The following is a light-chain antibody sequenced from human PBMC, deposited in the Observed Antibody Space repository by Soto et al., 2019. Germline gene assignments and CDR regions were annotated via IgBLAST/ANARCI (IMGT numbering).Light chain of an antibody. CDR1: QGISGW. J-gene: IGKJ1*01. CDR2: KAS. CDR3: QHYNSYSEA. V-gene: IGKV1-5*03. Sequence: DIQMTQSPSTLSASVGDRVTITCRASQGISGWLAWYQQKAGKAPKXLIYKASTLKSGVPSRFSGSGSGTELTITISSLQPDDFATYDCQHYNSYSEAFGQGTKVDIK.